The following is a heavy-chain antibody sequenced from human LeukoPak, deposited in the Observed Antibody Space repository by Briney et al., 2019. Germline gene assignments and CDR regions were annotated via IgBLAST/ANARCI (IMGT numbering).Heavy chain of an antibody. CDR3: ARASGGSCYIDY. Sequence: PSETLSLTCTVSGGSISSGGYYWSWIRQHPGKGLEWIGYIYYCGSTYYNPSLKSRVTISVDTSKNQFSLKLSSVTAADTAVYYCARASGGSCYIDYWGQGTLVTVSS. CDR1: GGSISSGGYY. CDR2: IYYCGST. J-gene: IGHJ4*02. V-gene: IGHV4-31*03. D-gene: IGHD2-15*01.